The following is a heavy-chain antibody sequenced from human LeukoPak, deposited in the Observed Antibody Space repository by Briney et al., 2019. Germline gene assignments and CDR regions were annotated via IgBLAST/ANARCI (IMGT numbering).Heavy chain of an antibody. CDR2: INSDGSEG. J-gene: IGHJ4*02. V-gene: IGHV3-7*03. CDR3: ARDYCSSTSCLFDY. D-gene: IGHD2-2*01. Sequence: GGSLRLSCAVSGFTFSGFWMSWSRQAPGKGLEWVASINSDGSEGYYADVVKGRFTISRDNAKNSLYLQINSLRAEDTAVYYCARDYCSSTSCLFDYWGQGTLVTVSS. CDR1: GFTFSGFW.